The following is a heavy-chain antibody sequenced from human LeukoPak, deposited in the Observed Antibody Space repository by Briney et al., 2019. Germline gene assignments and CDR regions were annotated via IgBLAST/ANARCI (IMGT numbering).Heavy chain of an antibody. CDR2: ISRNGGST. CDR1: GFTFSSYA. D-gene: IGHD3-10*01. CDR3: ASDTGDYSY. V-gene: IGHV3-64*01. J-gene: IGHJ4*02. Sequence: GGSLRLSCAASGFTFSSYAMHWVRQAPGKGLEFVSAISRNGGSTFYANSVKGRFAISRDNSINTLYLQMGSLRAEDMAVYYCASDTGDYSYWGQGTLVTVSS.